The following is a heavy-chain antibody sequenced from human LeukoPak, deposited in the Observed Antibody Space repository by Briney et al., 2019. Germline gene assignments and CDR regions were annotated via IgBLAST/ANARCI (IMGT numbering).Heavy chain of an antibody. V-gene: IGHV3-23*01. CDR2: ISGSGGST. CDR3: AKDRETTVTTSTWFDP. Sequence: GGSLRLSCAASGFTFSSYAMSWVRQAPGKGLEWVSAISGSGGSTYYADSVKGRFTISRDNSKNTLYLQMNSLRAEDTAVYYCAKDRETTVTTSTWFDPWGQGTLVTVSS. D-gene: IGHD4-17*01. CDR1: GFTFSSYA. J-gene: IGHJ5*02.